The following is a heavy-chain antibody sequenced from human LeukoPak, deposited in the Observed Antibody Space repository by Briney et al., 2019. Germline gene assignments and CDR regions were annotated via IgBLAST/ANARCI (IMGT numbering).Heavy chain of an antibody. V-gene: IGHV1-2*02. CDR3: ARDGRHRYYYDSSGFYGSWFDP. CDR2: INPNSGGT. J-gene: IGHJ5*02. Sequence: ASVKVSCKASGYTFTGYYMHWVRQAPGQGLEWMGWINPNSGGTNYAQKFQGRVTMTRDTSISTAYMELSSLRSDDTAVYYCARDGRHRYYYDSSGFYGSWFDPWGQGTLVTVSS. D-gene: IGHD3-22*01. CDR1: GYTFTGYY.